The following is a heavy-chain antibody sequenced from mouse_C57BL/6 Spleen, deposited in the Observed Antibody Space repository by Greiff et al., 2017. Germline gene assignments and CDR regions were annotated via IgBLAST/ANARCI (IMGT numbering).Heavy chain of an antibody. Sequence: EVQGVESGGGLVKPGGSLKLSCAASGFTFSDYGMHWVRQAPEKGLEWVAYISSGSSTINYAETVKGRFTISRDNAKNTLFLQMTSLKSEDTSMYYCARDYGNYVDYWGQGTTRTVSS. J-gene: IGHJ2*01. CDR3: ARDYGNYVDY. CDR1: GFTFSDYG. D-gene: IGHD2-1*01. CDR2: ISSGSSTI. V-gene: IGHV5-17*01.